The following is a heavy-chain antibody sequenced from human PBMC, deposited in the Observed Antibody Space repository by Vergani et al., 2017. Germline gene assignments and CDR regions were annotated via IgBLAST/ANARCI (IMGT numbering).Heavy chain of an antibody. Sequence: QVQLQESGPGLVRPSQTLSLTCTVSGGSISSGSYYWSWFRQPAGKGMEWIGRFYSGGGTSYNPSLKSRVTISVDTSKNQFSLQLSSVTAADTAVYYCARDPLDSTTWPFLRLDMDVWGQGTTVTVSS. D-gene: IGHD6-13*01. V-gene: IGHV4-61*02. J-gene: IGHJ6*02. CDR2: FYSGGGT. CDR1: GGSISSGSYY. CDR3: ARDPLDSTTWPFLRLDMDV.